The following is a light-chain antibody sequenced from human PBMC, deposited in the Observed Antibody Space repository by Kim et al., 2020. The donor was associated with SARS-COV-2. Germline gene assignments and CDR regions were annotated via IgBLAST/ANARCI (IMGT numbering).Light chain of an antibody. CDR1: RGGLASNY. CDR3: PSHDSNNQV. J-gene: IGLJ7*01. CDR2: ENN. V-gene: IGLV6-57*01. Sequence: GKSVSISCTRSRGGLASNYVQDSQQRPGRSPTTVIYENNQSPSGVPDRFSGSIDSSSNSASLGISGLKTEDEADDYCPSHDSNNQVFGGGTQLTGL.